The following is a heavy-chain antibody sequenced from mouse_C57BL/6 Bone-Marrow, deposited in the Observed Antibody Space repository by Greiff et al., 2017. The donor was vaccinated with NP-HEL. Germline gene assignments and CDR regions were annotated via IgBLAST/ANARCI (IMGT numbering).Heavy chain of an antibody. CDR2: IYPGSGNT. Sequence: QVQLKESGAELVRPGASVKLSCKASGYTFTDYYINWVKQRPGQGLEWIARIYPGSGNTYYIEKFKGKATLTAEKSSSTAYMQLSSLTSEDSAVYFCARWGGSPSYYAMDYWGQGTSVTVSS. J-gene: IGHJ4*01. CDR3: ARWGGSPSYYAMDY. D-gene: IGHD1-1*01. CDR1: GYTFTDYY. V-gene: IGHV1-76*01.